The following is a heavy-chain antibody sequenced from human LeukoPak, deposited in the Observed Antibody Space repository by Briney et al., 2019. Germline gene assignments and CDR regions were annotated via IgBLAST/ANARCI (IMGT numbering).Heavy chain of an antibody. CDR1: GLTFRNFA. J-gene: IGHJ4*02. CDR3: ARDRYYDSRGNYYESGY. Sequence: ASVRVSCKTSGLTFRNFAITWVRQAPGQGLEWMGGIMPILGTTNYEQKFQGRVSISTDESKTTAYMELSGLRSEDTAVYYCARDRYYDSRGNYYESGYWGQGTLVTVSS. CDR2: IMPILGTT. D-gene: IGHD3-22*01. V-gene: IGHV1-69*05.